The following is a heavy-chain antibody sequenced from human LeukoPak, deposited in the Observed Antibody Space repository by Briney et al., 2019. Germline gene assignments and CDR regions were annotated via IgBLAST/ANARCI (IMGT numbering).Heavy chain of an antibody. CDR1: GFTFSGYG. V-gene: IGHV3-30*18. D-gene: IGHD1-26*01. Sequence: GRSLRLSCAASGFTFSGYGMHWVRQAPGKGLEWAALISFDGSNQYYADSVKGRFTISRDNSKNTLYLQMSSLRAEDTAVYYCAKPPEVGATVAYFDYWGQGTLVTVSS. CDR2: ISFDGSNQ. J-gene: IGHJ4*02. CDR3: AKPPEVGATVAYFDY.